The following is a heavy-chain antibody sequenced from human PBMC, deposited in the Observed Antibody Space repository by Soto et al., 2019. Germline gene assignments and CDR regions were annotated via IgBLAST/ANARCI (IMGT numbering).Heavy chain of an antibody. V-gene: IGHV3-48*01. J-gene: IGHJ4*02. Sequence: EVQLVESGGGLVQPGGSLRLSCTASGFTFSSYTMNWVRQAPGKGLEWVSSVSSSSSTIYYAASVKGRFTISRDNAKKSLYLQMSSLRAEDTAVYYCAALLIGDKDSWGEGTLVTVSS. CDR3: AALLIGDKDS. CDR2: VSSSSSTI. CDR1: GFTFSSYT. D-gene: IGHD7-27*01.